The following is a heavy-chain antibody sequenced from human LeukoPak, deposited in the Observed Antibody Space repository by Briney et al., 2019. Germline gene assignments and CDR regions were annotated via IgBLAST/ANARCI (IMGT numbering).Heavy chain of an antibody. Sequence: SETLSLTCTVSGGSISTYCWSWIRQPAGKGLEWIGRIYPSGSTFYNPSLKSRVTISIDKSKNQFFLSLTSVTAADTALYYCARDRSGYSEYYFDYWGQGSLVTVSP. CDR3: ARDRSGYSEYYFDY. CDR1: GGSISTYC. J-gene: IGHJ4*02. CDR2: IYPSGST. V-gene: IGHV4-4*07. D-gene: IGHD5-18*01.